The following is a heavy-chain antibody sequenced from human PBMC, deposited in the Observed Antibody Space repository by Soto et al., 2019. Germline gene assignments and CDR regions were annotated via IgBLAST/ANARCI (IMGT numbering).Heavy chain of an antibody. D-gene: IGHD6-13*01. CDR2: IWNDGSNK. CDR3: ARIGSWALNFDY. Sequence: QVQLVASGGGVVQPGRSLRLSCEASGFTFSSYHMHWVRQAPGKGLEWVAVIWNDGSNKFYADSVKGRFTISRDNSKNTLYLQMNSLRAEDTAVYYCARIGSWALNFDYWGQGTLVTVSS. CDR1: GFTFSSYH. J-gene: IGHJ4*02. V-gene: IGHV3-33*01.